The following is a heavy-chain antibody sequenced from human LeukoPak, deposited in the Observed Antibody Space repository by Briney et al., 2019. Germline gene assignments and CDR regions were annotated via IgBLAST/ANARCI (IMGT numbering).Heavy chain of an antibody. CDR1: GYSISSGYY. J-gene: IGHJ5*02. D-gene: IGHD6-19*01. V-gene: IGHV4-38-2*02. CDR2: IYHSGST. Sequence: SETLSLTCTVSGYSISSGYYWGWIRQPPGKGLEWIGSIYHSGSTYYNPSLKSRVTISVDTSKNQFSLKLSSVTAADTAVYYCARAIPAVAGTHWFDPWGQGTLVTVSS. CDR3: ARAIPAVAGTHWFDP.